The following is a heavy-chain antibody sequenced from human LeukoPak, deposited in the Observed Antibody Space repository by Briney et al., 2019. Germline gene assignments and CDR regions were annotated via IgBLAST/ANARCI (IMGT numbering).Heavy chain of an antibody. CDR2: IWSDGTNA. J-gene: IGHJ4*02. V-gene: IGHV3-33*01. D-gene: IGHD5-18*01. Sequence: GGSLRLSCAASGFTFSYYGMHWVRQAPGKGLEWVALIWSDGTNAYYADSVKGRFTISRDNSRNTLYLQMNSLRVEDTAVYYCASFPGLDTPMLTEVLWGQGTLVTVSS. CDR3: ASFPGLDTPMLTEVL. CDR1: GFTFSYYG.